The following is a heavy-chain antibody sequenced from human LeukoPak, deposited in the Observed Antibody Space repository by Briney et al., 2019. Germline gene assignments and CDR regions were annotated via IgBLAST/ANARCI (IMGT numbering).Heavy chain of an antibody. CDR1: GGSISSSSYY. V-gene: IGHV4-39*07. Sequence: SETLSLTCTVSGGSISSSSYYWGWIRQPPGKGLEWIGSIYYSGSTYYNPSLKSRVTISVDTSKNQFSLKLSSVTAADTAVYYCARDSQLLDYYYYYGMDVWGQGTTVTVSS. J-gene: IGHJ6*02. CDR3: ARDSQLLDYYYYYGMDV. D-gene: IGHD5-18*01. CDR2: IYYSGST.